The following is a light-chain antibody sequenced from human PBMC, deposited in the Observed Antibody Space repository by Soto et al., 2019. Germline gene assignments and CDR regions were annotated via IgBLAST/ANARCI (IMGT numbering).Light chain of an antibody. J-gene: IGKJ4*01. CDR2: KAS. CDR3: QQYDSFPLT. CDR1: QSISNW. Sequence: DIQMTQSPSTLSASVGDRVTITCRASQSISNWLAWYQQRPGRAPQLLIHKASTLETGVRSRFSRSGSGTEFTLTSSSLQPDDFASYFFQQYDSFPLTFGGGTKVEIK. V-gene: IGKV1-5*03.